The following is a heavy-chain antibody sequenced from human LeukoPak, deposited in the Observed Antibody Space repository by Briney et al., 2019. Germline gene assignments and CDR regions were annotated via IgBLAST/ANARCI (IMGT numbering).Heavy chain of an antibody. Sequence: GASVTVSCKASGYTFTGYYMHWVRQAPGQGLEWMGWINPNSGGTNYAQKFQGRVTMTRDTSISTAYMELSRLRSDDTAVYYCARDAWDCSSTSCPPPAYYYYYMDVWGKGTTVTVSS. J-gene: IGHJ6*03. D-gene: IGHD2-2*01. CDR2: INPNSGGT. CDR3: ARDAWDCSSTSCPPPAYYYYYMDV. V-gene: IGHV1-2*02. CDR1: GYTFTGYY.